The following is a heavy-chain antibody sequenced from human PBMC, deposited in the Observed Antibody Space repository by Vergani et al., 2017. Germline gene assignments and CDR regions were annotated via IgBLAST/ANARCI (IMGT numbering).Heavy chain of an antibody. V-gene: IGHV4-30-2*01. CDR1: GGSISSGGYS. Sequence: QVQLQESGPGLVKPSQTLSLTCAVSGGSISSGGYSWSWLRQPPGKGLEWIGYIYHSGSTYYNPSLKSRVTISVDRSKNQFSLKLSSVTAADTAVYYCARDLGYGDPNAFDIWGQGTMVTVSS. D-gene: IGHD4-17*01. CDR3: ARDLGYGDPNAFDI. J-gene: IGHJ3*02. CDR2: IYHSGST.